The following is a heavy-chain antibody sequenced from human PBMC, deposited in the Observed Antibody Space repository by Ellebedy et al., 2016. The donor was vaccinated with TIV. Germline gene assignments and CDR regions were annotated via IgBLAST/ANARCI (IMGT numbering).Heavy chain of an antibody. D-gene: IGHD6-13*01. J-gene: IGHJ4*02. CDR2: ISHDGSNK. V-gene: IGHV3-30*09. Sequence: GGSLRLXCAASGFTFSYYSMHWVRQAPGKGLEWVAVISHDGSNKYHAESVKGRFAISRDDSKNTLYLQMNTLRTEDTAVYFCTRGSSSRGYFDSWGQGTLVTVS. CDR1: GFTFSYYS. CDR3: TRGSSSRGYFDS.